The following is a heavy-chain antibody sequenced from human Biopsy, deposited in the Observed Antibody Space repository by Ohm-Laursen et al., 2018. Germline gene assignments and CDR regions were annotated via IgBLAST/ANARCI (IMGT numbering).Heavy chain of an antibody. V-gene: IGHV4-59*01. CDR3: ARGSSYGYDFDY. D-gene: IGHD5-18*01. Sequence: TLSFTCTVSDGSINSYYWNWIRQPPGKRLEWIGNIYYSGSTNFNPSLKSRVTISVDTSKNQFSLKLSSVTAADTAVYFCARGSSYGYDFDYWGQGTLVAVSS. CDR2: IYYSGST. CDR1: DGSINSYY. J-gene: IGHJ4*02.